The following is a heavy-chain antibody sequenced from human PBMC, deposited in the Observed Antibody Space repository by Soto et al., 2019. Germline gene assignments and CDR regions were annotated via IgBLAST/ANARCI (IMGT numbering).Heavy chain of an antibody. CDR3: ANVRFLEWLDNYYFDY. CDR2: IIPILGIA. CDR1: GGTFSSYT. V-gene: IGHV1-69*02. Sequence: GASVKVSCKASGGTFSSYTISWVRQAPGQGLEWMGRIIPILGIANYAQKFQGRVTITADKSTSTAYMELSSLRSEDTAVYYCANVRFLEWLDNYYFDYWGQGTLVTVSS. D-gene: IGHD3-3*01. J-gene: IGHJ4*02.